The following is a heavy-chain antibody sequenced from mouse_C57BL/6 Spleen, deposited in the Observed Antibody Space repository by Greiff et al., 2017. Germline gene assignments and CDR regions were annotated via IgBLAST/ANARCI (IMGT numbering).Heavy chain of an antibody. J-gene: IGHJ1*03. CDR2: IYPNSGST. CDR1: GYTFTSYW. V-gene: IGHV1-64*01. Sequence: QVQLQQSGAELVKPGASVKLSCKASGYTFTSYWMHWVKQRPGQGLEWIGMIYPNSGSTNYNEKFKSKATLTVDKSSSTAYMQHSSLTSEDAAVYYCAREEVRRYFDVWGTGTTVTVSS. CDR3: AREEVRRYFDV.